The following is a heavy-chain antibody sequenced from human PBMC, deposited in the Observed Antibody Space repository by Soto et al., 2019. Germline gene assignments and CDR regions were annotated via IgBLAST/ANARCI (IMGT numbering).Heavy chain of an antibody. D-gene: IGHD2-15*01. CDR1: GASFSSYY. J-gene: IGHJ4*02. CDR2: IYHSAST. CDR3: ARHVGRWGFDY. Sequence: PETLSLTCAVYGASFSSYYWGWVRQPPGKGLERIWDIYHSASTNYNPYLRSRITISVDTSKNQFSMKLSSVSAADTAVYYCARHVGRWGFDYWGQGTLVTVS. V-gene: IGHV4-59*08.